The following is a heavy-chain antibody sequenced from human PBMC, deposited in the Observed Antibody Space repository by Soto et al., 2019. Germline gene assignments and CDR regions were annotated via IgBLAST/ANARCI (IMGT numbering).Heavy chain of an antibody. Sequence: QVQLVQSGAEVKKPGASVKVSCKVSGYTLSELSMHWVRQAPGKGLEWMGRFDPEDGQTIYAQKFQGRVTMTGDTSADTVYMELSSLRSEDTAIYYCTRDHYDSSGYYRFDYWGQGTPVTVSS. J-gene: IGHJ4*02. D-gene: IGHD3-22*01. CDR1: GYTLSELS. CDR2: FDPEDGQT. CDR3: TRDHYDSSGYYRFDY. V-gene: IGHV1-24*01.